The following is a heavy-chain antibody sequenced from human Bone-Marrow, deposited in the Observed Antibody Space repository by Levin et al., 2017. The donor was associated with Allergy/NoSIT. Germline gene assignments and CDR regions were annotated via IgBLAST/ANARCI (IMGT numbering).Heavy chain of an antibody. V-gene: IGHV1-8*01. CDR2: MYPNSDNA. CDR1: GYTFTSFD. J-gene: IGHJ4*02. Sequence: ASVKVSCKTSGYTFTSFDINWGRQATGQGLEWMGWMYPNSDNAGYAQKFQGRVTMTRNTSISTAYMELSSLRSEDTAIYYCARGELGSGYLFDYWGQGTLVTVSS. D-gene: IGHD5-12*01. CDR3: ARGELGSGYLFDY.